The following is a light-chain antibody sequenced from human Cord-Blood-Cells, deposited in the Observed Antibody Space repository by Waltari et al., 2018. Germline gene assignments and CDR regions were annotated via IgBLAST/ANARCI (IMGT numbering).Light chain of an antibody. CDR1: SSDVGGYND. Sequence: QSALTQPASVSGSPGRSITISCTGTSSDVGGYNDVSWYQQHPGKAPKLMIYDVSNRPSGVSNRFSGSKSGNTASLTISGLQAEDEADYYCSSYTSSSTLYVFGTGTKVTVL. CDR2: DVS. V-gene: IGLV2-14*01. J-gene: IGLJ1*01. CDR3: SSYTSSSTLYV.